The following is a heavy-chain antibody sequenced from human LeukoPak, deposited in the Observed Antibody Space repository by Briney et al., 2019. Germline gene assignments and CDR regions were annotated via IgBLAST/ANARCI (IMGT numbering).Heavy chain of an antibody. CDR1: GYTFTSHG. J-gene: IGHJ3*01. Sequence: ASVKVSCKTSGYTFTSHGINWLRQAPGQGLEWMGWVSGYNGNTDYAQKFQGRVTMTTDRSTNTVYMELRSLRSDDTAVYYCARDHGGYYDSSGADAFDAWGQGTMVTVSS. CDR2: VSGYNGNT. CDR3: ARDHGGYYDSSGADAFDA. D-gene: IGHD3-22*01. V-gene: IGHV1-18*01.